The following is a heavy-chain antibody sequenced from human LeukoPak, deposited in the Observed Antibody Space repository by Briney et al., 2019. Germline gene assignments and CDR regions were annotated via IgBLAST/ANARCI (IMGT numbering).Heavy chain of an antibody. CDR3: ARELGDSSGFFDY. D-gene: IGHD3-22*01. CDR2: INPNSGGT. V-gene: IGHV1-2*02. J-gene: IGHJ4*02. CDR1: GYTFAGYY. Sequence: ASVKVSCKASGYTFAGYYMHWVRQAPGQGLEWMGWINPNSGGTNYAQKFQGRVTMTRDTSTSTVYMELSSLRSEDTAVYYCARELGDSSGFFDYWGQGTLVTVSS.